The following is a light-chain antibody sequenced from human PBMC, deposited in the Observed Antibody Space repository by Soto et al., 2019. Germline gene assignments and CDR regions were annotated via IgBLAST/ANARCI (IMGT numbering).Light chain of an antibody. J-gene: IGKJ1*01. CDR1: QSVSSSY. CDR2: GAS. Sequence: EIVLTQSPGTLSLSPGERATLSCRASQSVSSSYLAWYQQKPGQAPRLLIYGASSRATGIPDRFSGTGSGTDFTLTISRLEPEDFAVYYCQQHDSSPNTFGQGTKVDI. CDR3: QQHDSSPNT. V-gene: IGKV3-20*01.